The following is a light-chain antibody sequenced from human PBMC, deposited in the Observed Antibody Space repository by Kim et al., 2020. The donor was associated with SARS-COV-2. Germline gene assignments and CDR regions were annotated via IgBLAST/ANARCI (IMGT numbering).Light chain of an antibody. CDR1: QRVSSNY. V-gene: IGKV3-20*01. CDR3: QQYSSSPAT. CDR2: GAS. Sequence: SPGERATHSCRASQRVSSNYLAWYQQKPGQAPRLLIYGASSRATGIPDRFSGSGSGTDFTLTITRLEPEDFAVYYCQQYSSSPATFGQGTKVDIK. J-gene: IGKJ1*01.